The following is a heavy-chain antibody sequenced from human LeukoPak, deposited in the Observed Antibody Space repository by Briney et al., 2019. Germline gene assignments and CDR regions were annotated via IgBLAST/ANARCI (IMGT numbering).Heavy chain of an antibody. Sequence: GASLRLSCVASGFTLSSCAMSWVRQAPGKGLEWVSTIRDSGNSTYYADSVKGRFTISRDNSKNTLYLQMNSLRAEDTAVYYCAKESNYGFWSGYFPFDYWGQGTLVTVSS. CDR3: AKESNYGFWSGYFPFDY. CDR1: GFTLSSCA. V-gene: IGHV3-23*01. CDR2: IRDSGNST. J-gene: IGHJ4*02. D-gene: IGHD3-3*01.